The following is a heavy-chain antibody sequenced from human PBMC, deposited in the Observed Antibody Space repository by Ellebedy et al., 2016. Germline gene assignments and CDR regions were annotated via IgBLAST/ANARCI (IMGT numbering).Heavy chain of an antibody. Sequence: GESLKISCVASGFIFNKYWMSWVRQAPGKGLEWVSHISTSGYTKYYAESVKGRFTISRDNAKNSLYLQMNSLRDEDTAVYYCARDPADYWGQGTLVTVSS. V-gene: IGHV3-48*02. CDR1: GFIFNKYW. CDR2: ISTSGYTK. J-gene: IGHJ4*02. CDR3: ARDPADY.